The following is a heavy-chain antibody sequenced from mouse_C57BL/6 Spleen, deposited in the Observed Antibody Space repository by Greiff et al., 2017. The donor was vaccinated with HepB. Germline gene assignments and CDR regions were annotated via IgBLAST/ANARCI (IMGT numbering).Heavy chain of an antibody. D-gene: IGHD2-3*01. J-gene: IGHJ2*01. Sequence: EVQLVESGGGLVKPGGSLKLSCAASGFTFSSYAMSWVRQTPEKRLEWVATISDGGSYTYYPDNVKGRFTISRDNAKNNLYLQMSHLKSEDTAMYYCARAGGWLLLYFDYWGQGTTLTVSS. V-gene: IGHV5-4*01. CDR1: GFTFSSYA. CDR3: ARAGGWLLLYFDY. CDR2: ISDGGSYT.